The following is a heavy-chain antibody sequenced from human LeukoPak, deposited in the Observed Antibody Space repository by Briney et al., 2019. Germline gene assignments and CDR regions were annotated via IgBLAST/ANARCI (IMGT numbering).Heavy chain of an antibody. CDR1: GYAFTGNC. J-gene: IGHJ4*02. Sequence: ASVKVSCKSSGYAFTGNCMHWVRQAPGQGLEWMGWINPNSGGTKYAQKFQGRVSMTRDTSNSTAYMELSSLRSDDTAVYYWARVRRGYWGQGTLVTVSS. CDR2: INPNSGGT. CDR3: ARVRRGY. V-gene: IGHV1-2*02.